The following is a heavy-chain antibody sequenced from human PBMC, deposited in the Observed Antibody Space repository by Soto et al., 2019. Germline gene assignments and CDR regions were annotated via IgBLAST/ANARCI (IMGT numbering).Heavy chain of an antibody. Sequence: ASVKVSCKASGYTFTSYDINWVRQATGQGLKWMGWMNPNSGNTGYAQKFQGRVTMTRNTSISTAYMELSSLRSEDTAVYYCARVLGSSTWEDYYYYMDVWGKGTTVTVSS. CDR2: MNPNSGNT. CDR1: GYTFTSYD. V-gene: IGHV1-8*01. J-gene: IGHJ6*03. CDR3: ARVLGSSTWEDYYYYMDV. D-gene: IGHD6-13*01.